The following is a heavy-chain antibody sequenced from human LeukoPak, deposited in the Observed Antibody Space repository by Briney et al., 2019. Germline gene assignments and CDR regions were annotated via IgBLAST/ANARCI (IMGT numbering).Heavy chain of an antibody. CDR3: ATYTHWVAGDV. CDR1: GFTFSDSW. D-gene: IGHD3-16*01. Sequence: GGSLRLSCAASGFTFSDSWMSWVRQAPGKGLEWVANMNQDGSEKDYVGSVKGRFTISRDNARNSLYLQMGSLRAEDTAVYYCATYTHWVAGDVWGQGTTVTVSS. J-gene: IGHJ6*02. V-gene: IGHV3-7*01. CDR2: MNQDGSEK.